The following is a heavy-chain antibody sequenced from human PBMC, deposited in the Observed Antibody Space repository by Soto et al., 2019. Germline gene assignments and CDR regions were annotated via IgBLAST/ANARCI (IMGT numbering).Heavy chain of an antibody. CDR2: SSGSGHSS. CDR3: AKKVNSGSGSQSFDY. D-gene: IGHD3-10*01. Sequence: GVSLRLSCEASGFTFRSYAMVWVRQAPGKGLEWVSTSSGSGHSSYDADSVKGLFTISRDDSKDTLFLPMNSLRAEDTAIYSCAKKVNSGSGSQSFDYFGQGPMVTVS. CDR1: GFTFRSYA. V-gene: IGHV3-23*01. J-gene: IGHJ4*02.